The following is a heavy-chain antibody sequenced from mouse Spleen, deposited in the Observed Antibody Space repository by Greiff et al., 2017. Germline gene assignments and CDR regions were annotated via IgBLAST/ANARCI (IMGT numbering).Heavy chain of an antibody. CDR1: GFTFSSYA. V-gene: IGHV5-9-1*01. D-gene: IGHD2-4*01. J-gene: IGHJ2*01. Sequence: EVMLVESGGGLVKPGGSLKLSCAASGFTFSSYAMSWVRQTPEKRLEWVATISSGGSYTYYPDSVKGRFTISRDNAKNTLYLQMSSLRSEDTAMYYCARQGLRRGYYFDYWGQGTTLTVSS. CDR2: ISSGGSYT. CDR3: ARQGLRRGYYFDY.